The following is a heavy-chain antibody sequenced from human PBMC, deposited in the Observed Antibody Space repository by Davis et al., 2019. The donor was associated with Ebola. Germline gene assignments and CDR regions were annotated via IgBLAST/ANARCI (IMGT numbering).Heavy chain of an antibody. CDR2: FHYRVST. CDR1: GCSFSSSSYY. J-gene: IGHJ6*02. CDR3: ARGHSYGRMVYGLDV. V-gene: IGHV4-39*01. D-gene: IGHD5-18*01. Sequence: SETLSPTFPPPGCSFSSSSYYWCSRRQPPRQGQDFFRRFHYRVSTYYNPSLKSRVTIYVDTSKNQFSLKLSSVTAADTAVYYCARGHSYGRMVYGLDVWGQGTTVSVSS.